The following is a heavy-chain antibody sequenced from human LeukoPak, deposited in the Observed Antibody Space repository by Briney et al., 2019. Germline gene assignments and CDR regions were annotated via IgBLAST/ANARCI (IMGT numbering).Heavy chain of an antibody. CDR2: ISYDGSNK. D-gene: IGHD1-7*01. CDR1: GLTFSSYA. CDR3: ASSGTAYYYYMDV. J-gene: IGHJ6*03. V-gene: IGHV3-30-3*01. Sequence: GSXXLSXAASGLTFSSYAMHWVRQAPGKGREGVAVISYDGSNKYYADSVKGRFTISRDNSKNTLYLQMNSLRAEDTAVYYCASSGTAYYYYMDVWGKGTTVTVSS.